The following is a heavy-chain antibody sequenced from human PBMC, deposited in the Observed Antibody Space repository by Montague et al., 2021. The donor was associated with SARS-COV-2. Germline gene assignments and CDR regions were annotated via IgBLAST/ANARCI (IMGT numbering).Heavy chain of an antibody. CDR2: INHSGST. CDR1: GGSFSGYY. D-gene: IGHD3-22*01. Sequence: SETLSLTCAVYGGSFSGYYWSWIRQPPGKGLEWIGEINHSGSTKYNPSLKSRVTISVDTSKNQFSLKLSSVTAADTAVYYCARGTKGVFTYDYDSSGCASDYWGQGTLVTVSS. J-gene: IGHJ4*02. CDR3: ARGTKGVFTYDYDSSGCASDY. V-gene: IGHV4-34*01.